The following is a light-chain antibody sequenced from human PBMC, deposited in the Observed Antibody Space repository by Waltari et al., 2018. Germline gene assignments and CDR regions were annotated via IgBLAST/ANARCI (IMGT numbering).Light chain of an antibody. CDR1: QSVSYTASHKHY. J-gene: IGKJ4*01. V-gene: IGKV4-1*01. CDR2: WAS. CDR3: QQYYTTPLT. Sequence: DIVMTQSPDSLAVSRGERATINCNASQSVSYTASHKHYLAWYQQKPGQPPKLIIYWASNRESGVPDRFSGSGSGTDFTLTISRLQAEDVAVYYCQQYYTTPLTCGGGTKVEI.